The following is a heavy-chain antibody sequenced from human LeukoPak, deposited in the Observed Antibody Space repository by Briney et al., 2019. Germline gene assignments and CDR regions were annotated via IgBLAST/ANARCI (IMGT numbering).Heavy chain of an antibody. J-gene: IGHJ4*02. CDR1: GFTFSSHA. Sequence: GGSLRLSCAASGFTFSSHALNWVRQAPGKGLEWVSSISSSSSYIHCADSVKGRFTISRDNAKNSLFLQMNSLRAEDTAVYYCATDGRSSGWYGFDYWGQGILVTVSS. CDR3: ATDGRSSGWYGFDY. D-gene: IGHD6-19*01. V-gene: IGHV3-21*01. CDR2: ISSSSSYI.